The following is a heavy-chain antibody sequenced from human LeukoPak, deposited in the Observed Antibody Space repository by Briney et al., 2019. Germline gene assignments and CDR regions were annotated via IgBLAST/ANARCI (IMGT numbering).Heavy chain of an antibody. CDR1: GFSFSFHA. V-gene: IGHV3-30*17. Sequence: GGSLRLSCAASGFSFSFHAMHWVRQAPGKGLEWVAIISYDASKKYYADSVKGRFTLSRDNSKNILYLQMNSLRPEDTAVYYCARDSYYYDSSDTSGYYFYYYMDVWGKGTTVTVSS. CDR2: ISYDASKK. J-gene: IGHJ6*03. CDR3: ARDSYYYDSSDTSGYYFYYYMDV. D-gene: IGHD3-22*01.